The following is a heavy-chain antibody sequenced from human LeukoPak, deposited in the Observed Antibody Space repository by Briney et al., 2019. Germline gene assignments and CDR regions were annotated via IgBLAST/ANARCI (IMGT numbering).Heavy chain of an antibody. CDR1: GFTFSSYG. Sequence: GGSLRLSCAASGFTFSSYGMHWVRQAPGKGLEWVAVISHDGTNTYHADSVRGRFTISRDNSKNTLYLQMNSLRPEDTAVYYCAKDPGAVVVQAYYLDHWGQGTLVTVSS. D-gene: IGHD2-21*01. CDR3: AKDPGAVVVQAYYLDH. J-gene: IGHJ4*02. V-gene: IGHV3-30*18. CDR2: ISHDGTNT.